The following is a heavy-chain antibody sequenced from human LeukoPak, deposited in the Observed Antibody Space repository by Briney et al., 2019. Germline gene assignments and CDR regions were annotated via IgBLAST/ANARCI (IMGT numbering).Heavy chain of an antibody. D-gene: IGHD4-4*01. V-gene: IGHV5-51*01. CDR3: ARVRNDYSNYYFDY. J-gene: IGHJ4*02. Sequence: GESLKISCKDPGYSFTSYWIGWVRQMPGKGLEWMGLIYPGDSDTRYSPSFQGQVTISADKSISTAYLQWSSLKASDTAMYYCARVRNDYSNYYFDYWGQGTLVTVAS. CDR1: GYSFTSYW. CDR2: IYPGDSDT.